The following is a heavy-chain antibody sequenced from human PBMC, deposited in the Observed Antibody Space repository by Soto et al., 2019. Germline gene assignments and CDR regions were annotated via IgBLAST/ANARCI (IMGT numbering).Heavy chain of an antibody. CDR2: ISAYNGNT. D-gene: IGHD2-15*01. Sequence: GASVKVSCKASGYTFTSYGISWVRQAPGQGLEWMGWISAYNGNTNYAQKLQGRVTMTTDTSTSTAYMELRSLRSDDTAVYYCARDLDCSGGSCYSSSWFDPWGQGTLVTVSS. CDR1: GYTFTSYG. CDR3: ARDLDCSGGSCYSSSWFDP. V-gene: IGHV1-18*01. J-gene: IGHJ5*02.